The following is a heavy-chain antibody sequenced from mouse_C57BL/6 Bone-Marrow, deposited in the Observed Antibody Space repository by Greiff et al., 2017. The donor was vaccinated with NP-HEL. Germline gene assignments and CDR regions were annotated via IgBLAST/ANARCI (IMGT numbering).Heavy chain of an antibody. Sequence: EVQLKQSGPGLAKPSQTLSLTCSVTGYSITSDYWNWIRKFPGNKLEYMGYISYSGSTYYNPSHKSRISITRDTSKNQYYLQLNYVTTEDTATYYCARRVAYDGYRWYFDVWGTGTTVTVSS. V-gene: IGHV3-8*01. CDR3: ARRVAYDGYRWYFDV. D-gene: IGHD2-3*01. CDR1: GYSITSDY. CDR2: ISYSGST. J-gene: IGHJ1*03.